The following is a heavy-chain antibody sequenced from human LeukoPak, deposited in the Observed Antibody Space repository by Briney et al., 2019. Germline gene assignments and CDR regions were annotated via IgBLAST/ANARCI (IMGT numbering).Heavy chain of an antibody. V-gene: IGHV3-73*01. D-gene: IGHD6-19*01. CDR3: TTYRSGHY. CDR2: ITAKASNYAT. Sequence: GGSLRLSCAVSGFTVSSNYMSWVRQASGKGLEWVGRITAKASNYATAYGASVKGRFTISRDDSENTAYLQMNSLKTEDTAVYYCTTYRSGHYWGQGTLVTVSS. CDR1: GFTVSSNY. J-gene: IGHJ4*02.